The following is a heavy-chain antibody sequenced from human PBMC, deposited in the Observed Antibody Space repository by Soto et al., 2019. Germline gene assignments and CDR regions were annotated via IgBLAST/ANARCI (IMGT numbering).Heavy chain of an antibody. J-gene: IGHJ4*02. CDR2: IIPIFGTA. CDR3: ARGVITFGGVIVNYFDY. Sequence: SVKVSCKASGYTFTSHGISWVRQAPGQGLEWMGGIIPIFGTANYAQKFQGRVTITADESTSTAYMELSSLRSEDTAVYYCARGVITFGGVIVNYFDYWGQGTLVTVSS. D-gene: IGHD3-16*02. CDR1: GYTFTSHG. V-gene: IGHV1-69*13.